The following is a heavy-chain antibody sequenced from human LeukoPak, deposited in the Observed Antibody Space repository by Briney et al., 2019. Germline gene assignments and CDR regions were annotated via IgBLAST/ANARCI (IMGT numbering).Heavy chain of an antibody. CDR2: IIPIFGTA. V-gene: IGHV1-69*01. CDR1: GGTFSSYA. Sequence: ASVKVSCKASGGTFSSYAISWVRQAPGQGLEWMGGIIPIFGTANYAQKFQGRVTITADESTSTAYMELRSLRSDDTAVYYCARGETYYYDSSGYSFDHWGQGTLVTVSS. J-gene: IGHJ4*02. D-gene: IGHD3-22*01. CDR3: ARGETYYYDSSGYSFDH.